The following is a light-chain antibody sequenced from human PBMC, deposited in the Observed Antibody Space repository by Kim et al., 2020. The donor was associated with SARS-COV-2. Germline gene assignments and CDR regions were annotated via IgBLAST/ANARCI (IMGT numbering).Light chain of an antibody. J-gene: IGKJ4*01. CDR3: MQALQTPFT. CDR1: QSLLHSNGYNY. V-gene: IGKV2-28*01. Sequence: ASISCRSSQSLLHSNGYNYLDWYLQKPGQSPQLLIYLGSNRASGVTDRFSGSGSGTDFTLKISRVEAEDVGVYYCMQALQTPFTFGGGTKVDIK. CDR2: LGS.